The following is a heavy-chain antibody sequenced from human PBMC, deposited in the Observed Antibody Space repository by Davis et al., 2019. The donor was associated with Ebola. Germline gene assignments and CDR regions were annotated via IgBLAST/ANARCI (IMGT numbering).Heavy chain of an antibody. J-gene: IGHJ4*02. CDR2: INVANGNT. Sequence: AASVKVSCKASGYTFKNSAISWVRQAPGQSLVWMGWINVANGNTEYSQRFQGRVTIARDTSASTASMELSSLRSEDTAVYFCARDEFDYWGQGTLVTVSS. V-gene: IGHV1-3*01. CDR3: ARDEFDY. CDR1: GYTFKNSA.